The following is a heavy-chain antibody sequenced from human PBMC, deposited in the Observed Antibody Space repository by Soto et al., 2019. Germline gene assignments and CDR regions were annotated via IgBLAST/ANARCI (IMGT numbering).Heavy chain of an antibody. D-gene: IGHD2-15*01. V-gene: IGHV1-69*01. CDR2: VIPIFGTP. J-gene: IGHJ6*02. CDR1: GGTFSTYA. CDR3: ARSQGGSSSLDIYYYYYYGMDA. Sequence: QVQLVQSGAEVTKPGSSVKVSCKAPGGTFSTYAISWVRQAPGQGLEWMGGVIPIFGTPKYAQKFQGRVTITADESTSTGYMELRSLRSEDTAVYCCARSQGGSSSLDIYYYYYYGMDAWGQGTTVTVSS.